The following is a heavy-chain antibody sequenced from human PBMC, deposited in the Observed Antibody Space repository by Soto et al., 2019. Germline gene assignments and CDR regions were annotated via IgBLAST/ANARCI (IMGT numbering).Heavy chain of an antibody. CDR1: GFTFDDYA. Sequence: GGSLRLSCAASGFTFDDYAMHWVRQAPGKGLEWVSGISWNSGSIGYADSVKGRFTISRDNAKNSLYLQMNSLRAEDTALYYCAKDLDARSGYDYYYWGQGTLVTVS. CDR2: ISWNSGSI. V-gene: IGHV3-9*01. D-gene: IGHD5-12*01. J-gene: IGHJ4*02. CDR3: AKDLDARSGYDYYY.